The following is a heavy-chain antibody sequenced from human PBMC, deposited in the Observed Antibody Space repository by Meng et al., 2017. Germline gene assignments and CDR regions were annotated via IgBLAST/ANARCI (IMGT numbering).Heavy chain of an antibody. CDR2: ISYDGSNK. V-gene: IGHV3-30*04. D-gene: IGHD3-9*01. J-gene: IGHJ4*02. Sequence: QVALGGSGAGVGQSGRSLRLSCAASGFTFSSYAMHWVRQAPGKGLEWVAVISYDGSNKYYADSVKGRFTISRDNSKNTLYLQMNSLRAEDTAVYYCASPGGYDILTVDYWGQGTLVTVSS. CDR1: GFTFSSYA. CDR3: ASPGGYDILTVDY.